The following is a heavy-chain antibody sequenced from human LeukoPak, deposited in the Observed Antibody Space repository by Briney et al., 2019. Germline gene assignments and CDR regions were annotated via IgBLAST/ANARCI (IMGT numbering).Heavy chain of an antibody. J-gene: IGHJ6*03. Sequence: GGSLRLSCAASGFTFDNYAMHWVRQAPGKGLEWVSGISWNSGNKGYADSVKGRFTISRDNAKNSLYLQMNSLRAEDTAVYYCARDRGQQLTEYYYYMDVWGKGTTVTVSS. CDR2: ISWNSGNK. V-gene: IGHV3-9*01. CDR1: GFTFDNYA. D-gene: IGHD6-13*01. CDR3: ARDRGQQLTEYYYYMDV.